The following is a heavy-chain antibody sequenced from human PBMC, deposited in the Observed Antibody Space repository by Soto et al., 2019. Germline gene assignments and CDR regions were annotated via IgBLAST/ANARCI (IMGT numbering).Heavy chain of an antibody. D-gene: IGHD6-13*01. Sequence: PSETLSLTCAVYGGSFSGYYWSWIRQPPGKGLEWIGEINHSGGTNYNPSLKSRVTISVDTSKNQFSLKLSSVTAADTAVYYCARLYPPLRGSSWLDYWGQGTLVTVSS. V-gene: IGHV4-34*01. CDR3: ARLYPPLRGSSWLDY. CDR2: INHSGGT. J-gene: IGHJ4*02. CDR1: GGSFSGYY.